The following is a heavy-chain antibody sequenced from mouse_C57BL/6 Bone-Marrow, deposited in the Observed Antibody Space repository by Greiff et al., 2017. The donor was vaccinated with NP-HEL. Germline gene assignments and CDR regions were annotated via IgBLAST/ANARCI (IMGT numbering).Heavy chain of an antibody. V-gene: IGHV1-64*01. J-gene: IGHJ3*01. CDR3: ARSYFPFAY. CDR1: GYTFTSYW. CDR2: IHPNSGST. D-gene: IGHD6-5*01. Sequence: QVHVKQPGAELVKPGASVKLSCKASGYTFTSYWMHWVKQRPGQGLEWIGMIHPNSGSTNYNEKFKSKATLTVDKSSSTAYMQLSSLTSEDSAVYYCARSYFPFAYWGQGTLVTVSA.